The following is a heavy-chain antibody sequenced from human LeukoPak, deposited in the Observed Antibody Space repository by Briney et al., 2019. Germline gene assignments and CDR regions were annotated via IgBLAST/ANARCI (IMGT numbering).Heavy chain of an antibody. V-gene: IGHV4-59*01. Sequence: PSETLSLTCTVSGDSFSSYHWSWLRQPPGKGLEWIGYISSSGSTSYNPSLKSRVTISVDTSKNQFSLKLSSVTAADTAVYYCAREEGYWGQGTLVTVSS. J-gene: IGHJ4*02. CDR3: AREEGY. CDR2: ISSSGST. CDR1: GDSFSSYH.